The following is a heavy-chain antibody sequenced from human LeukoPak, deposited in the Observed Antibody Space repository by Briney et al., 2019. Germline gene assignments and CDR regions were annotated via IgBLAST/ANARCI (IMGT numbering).Heavy chain of an antibody. CDR3: ARAPTLIAARRGFWFDP. CDR1: GYTFTSYD. D-gene: IGHD6-6*01. V-gene: IGHV1-8*01. J-gene: IGHJ5*02. CDR2: MNPNSGNT. Sequence: ASVKASCKASGYTFTSYDINWVRQATGQGLEWMGWMNPNSGNTGYAQKFQGRVTMTRNTSISTAYIELSSLRSEDTAVYYCARAPTLIAARRGFWFDPWGQGTLVTVSS.